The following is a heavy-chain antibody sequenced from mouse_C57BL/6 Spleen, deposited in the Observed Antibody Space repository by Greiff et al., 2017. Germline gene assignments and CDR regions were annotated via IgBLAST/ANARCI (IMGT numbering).Heavy chain of an antibody. Sequence: QVQLQQPGAELVRPGSSVKLSCKASGYTFTSYWMDWVKQRPGHGLDWIGNIYPSASDPYYNQTFKAKATLTVNKSSSPAYIQLSSLTSDDSAVYYCALIYYGNYECYFDYGGQGTTLTVSS. D-gene: IGHD2-1*01. CDR2: IYPSASDP. J-gene: IGHJ2*01. CDR3: ALIYYGNYECYFDY. V-gene: IGHV1-61*01. CDR1: GYTFTSYW.